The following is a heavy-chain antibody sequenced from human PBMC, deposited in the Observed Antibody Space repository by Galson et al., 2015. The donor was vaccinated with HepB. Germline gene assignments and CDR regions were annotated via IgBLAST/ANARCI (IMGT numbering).Heavy chain of an antibody. V-gene: IGHV1-18*01. Sequence: SVKVSCKASGYTFTSYGISWVRQAPGQGLEWMGWISAYNGNTNYAQKLQGRVTMTTDTSTSTAYMELRSLRSDDTAVYYCARVRLLWFGRLTAGPDAFDIWGQGTMVTVSS. CDR3: ARVRLLWFGRLTAGPDAFDI. D-gene: IGHD3-10*01. CDR1: GYTFTSYG. J-gene: IGHJ3*02. CDR2: ISAYNGNT.